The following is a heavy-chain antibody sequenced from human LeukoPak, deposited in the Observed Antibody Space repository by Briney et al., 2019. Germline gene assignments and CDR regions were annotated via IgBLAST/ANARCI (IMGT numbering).Heavy chain of an antibody. CDR1: GGSFTNYW. CDR2: IYTSGST. J-gene: IGHJ4*02. CDR3: ARFSSSSKSHDF. Sequence: PSETLSLTCTVSGGSFTNYWWSWIRQPDGKGLEWIGRIYTSGSTNFNSSLKSRITMSIDTPKNQFSLNLGSLTAADTAVYYCARFSSSSKSHDFWGQGTLVTVSS. V-gene: IGHV4-4*07. D-gene: IGHD6-6*01.